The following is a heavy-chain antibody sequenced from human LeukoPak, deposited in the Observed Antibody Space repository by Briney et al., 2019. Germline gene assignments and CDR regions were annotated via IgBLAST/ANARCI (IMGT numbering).Heavy chain of an antibody. Sequence: ASVKVSCKASGYTFTSYGISWVRQAPGQGLEWMGWISAYNGNTNYAQKLQGGVTMTTDTSTSTAYMELRSLRSDDTAVYYCARDSVLRYFDWFYYYYYMDVWGKGTTVTVSS. D-gene: IGHD3-9*01. CDR1: GYTFTSYG. V-gene: IGHV1-18*01. CDR3: ARDSVLRYFDWFYYYYYMDV. CDR2: ISAYNGNT. J-gene: IGHJ6*03.